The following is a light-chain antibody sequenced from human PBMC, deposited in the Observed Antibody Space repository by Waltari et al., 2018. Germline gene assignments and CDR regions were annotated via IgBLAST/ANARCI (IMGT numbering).Light chain of an antibody. Sequence: DVVMTQTPLALSVTPGHPASLSGTSSQSLLHSYGKTHLYWYLQKPGQPPQLLIYEVSNRFSGVPDRFSGSGSGTDFTLKISRVEAEDVGLYYCMQSIQFPLTFGGGTKVEIK. CDR3: MQSIQFPLT. CDR1: QSLLHSYGKTH. V-gene: IGKV2D-29*01. J-gene: IGKJ4*01. CDR2: EVS.